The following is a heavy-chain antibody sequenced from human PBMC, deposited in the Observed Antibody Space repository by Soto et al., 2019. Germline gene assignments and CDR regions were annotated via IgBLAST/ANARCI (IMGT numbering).Heavy chain of an antibody. D-gene: IGHD3-16*01. Sequence: SVKVSCKASGGTFSSYAISWVRQAPGQGPEWMGGIIPIFGTANYAQKFQGRVTITADKSTSTAYMELSSLRSEDTAVYYCARGSGMGAPDGSFDIWGQGTMVTVSS. J-gene: IGHJ3*02. V-gene: IGHV1-69*06. CDR3: ARGSGMGAPDGSFDI. CDR2: IIPIFGTA. CDR1: GGTFSSYA.